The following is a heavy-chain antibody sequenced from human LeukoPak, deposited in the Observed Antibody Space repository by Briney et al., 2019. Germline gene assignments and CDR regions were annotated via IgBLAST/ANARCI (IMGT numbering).Heavy chain of an antibody. Sequence: SESLSLTCTVSGGSISSSSYYWGWIRQPPGKGLEWIGSIYYSGSTYYNPSLKSRVTISVDTSKNQFSLKLSSVTAADTAVYYCARQEGSSSPFFDYWGQGTLVTVSS. D-gene: IGHD6-6*01. J-gene: IGHJ4*02. V-gene: IGHV4-39*01. CDR3: ARQEGSSSPFFDY. CDR1: GGSISSSSYY. CDR2: IYYSGST.